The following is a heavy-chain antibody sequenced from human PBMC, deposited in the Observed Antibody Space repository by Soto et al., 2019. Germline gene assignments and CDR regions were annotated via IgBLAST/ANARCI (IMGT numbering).Heavy chain of an antibody. V-gene: IGHV1-69*05. D-gene: IGHD3-22*01. Sequence: GASVKVSCKASGGTFSSSAISWVRQAPGQGREWMVGIIPIFGTANYAQKFQGRVTITRDTSISTAYMELSRLRSDDTAVYYCATLYYYDSSGYSPPIYYYYGMDVWGQGTTVTVSS. CDR1: GGTFSSSA. CDR2: IIPIFGTA. CDR3: ATLYYYDSSGYSPPIYYYYGMDV. J-gene: IGHJ6*02.